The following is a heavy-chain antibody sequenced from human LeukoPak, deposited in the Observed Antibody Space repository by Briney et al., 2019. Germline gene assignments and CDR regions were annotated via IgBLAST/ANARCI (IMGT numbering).Heavy chain of an antibody. V-gene: IGHV3-11*04. J-gene: IGHJ3*02. CDR3: ARRDWVSGAVRAFDI. Sequence: GGSLRLSCVGSGFMFSDYYMSWIRQAPGKGLERVSYISNDSVDKYYVDSVSGRFTISRDNAKKSMYLQMSGLRVEDTAVYYCARRDWVSGAVRAFDIWGQGTMVTVSS. CDR2: ISNDSVDK. CDR1: GFMFSDYY. D-gene: IGHD3-3*01.